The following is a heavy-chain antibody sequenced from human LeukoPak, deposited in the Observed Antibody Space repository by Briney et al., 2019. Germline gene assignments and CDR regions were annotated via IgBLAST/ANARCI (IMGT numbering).Heavy chain of an antibody. CDR3: AELGITMIGGV. V-gene: IGHV3-48*03. J-gene: IGHJ6*04. Sequence: GGSLRLSCVASGFTFSSYETNWVRQTPGKGLEWVSYISHIGSIIYYADSVKGRFTISRDNAKNSLYLQMNSLRAEDTAVYYCAELGITMIGGVWGKGTTVTISS. CDR2: ISHIGSII. D-gene: IGHD3-10*02. CDR1: GFTFSSYE.